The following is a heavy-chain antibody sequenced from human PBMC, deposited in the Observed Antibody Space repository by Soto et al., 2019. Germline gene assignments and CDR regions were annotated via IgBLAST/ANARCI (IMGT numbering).Heavy chain of an antibody. V-gene: IGHV3-30-3*01. CDR2: ISYDGISK. Sequence: QVQLVESGGGVVQPGRSLRLSCAASGCTFSSYAMHWVRQAPGKGLEWVAVISYDGISKHYADSVKGRFSISRDDSENTLYVQMNSLRAEDTAVYYCAKDGYLDTYYFDYWGQGTLVTVSS. CDR1: GCTFSSYA. D-gene: IGHD3-9*01. CDR3: AKDGYLDTYYFDY. J-gene: IGHJ4*02.